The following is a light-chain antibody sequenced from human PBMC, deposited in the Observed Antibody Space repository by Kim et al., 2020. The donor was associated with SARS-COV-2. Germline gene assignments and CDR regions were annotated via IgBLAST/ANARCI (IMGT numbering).Light chain of an antibody. CDR1: HSGSNN. Sequence: APGESAALSCTASHSGSNNLARYQQTPGQAPRLLSYGAAPKATGIPARFSGSGSGTDFILTISSLQSEDFAGYYCQQYNWWPPVTFGQGTKVDIK. V-gene: IGKV3-15*01. CDR3: QQYNWWPPVT. J-gene: IGKJ1*01. CDR2: GAA.